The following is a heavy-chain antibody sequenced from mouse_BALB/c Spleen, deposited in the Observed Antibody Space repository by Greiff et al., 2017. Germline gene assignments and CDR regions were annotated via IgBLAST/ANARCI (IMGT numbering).Heavy chain of an antibody. V-gene: IGHV5-6-4*01. CDR2: ISSGGSYT. J-gene: IGHJ1*01. CDR3: TRGPYGSPSYWYFDV. CDR1: GFTFSSYT. Sequence: EVQLVESGGGLVKPGGSLKLSCAASGFTFSSYTMSWVRQTPEKRLEWVATISSGGSYTYYPDSVKGRFTISRDNAKNTLYLQMSSLKSEDTAMYYCTRGPYGSPSYWYFDVWGAGTTVTVSS. D-gene: IGHD1-1*01.